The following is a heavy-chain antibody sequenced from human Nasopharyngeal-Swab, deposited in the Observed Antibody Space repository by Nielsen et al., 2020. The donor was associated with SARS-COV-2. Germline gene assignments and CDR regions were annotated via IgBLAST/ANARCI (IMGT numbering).Heavy chain of an antibody. CDR3: AKDRDSGDDSDDYYHYYGMDV. J-gene: IGHJ6*02. V-gene: IGHV3-23*01. CDR2: ISGSGEST. D-gene: IGHD5-12*01. Sequence: GESLKISCAASGFTFSTYDMSWVRQAPGKGLEWVSGISGSGESTHYADSVKGRFTISRDNSKNTVNLQMNSLRVEDTAIYYCAKDRDSGDDSDDYYHYYGMDVWGQGTTVTVFS. CDR1: GFTFSTYD.